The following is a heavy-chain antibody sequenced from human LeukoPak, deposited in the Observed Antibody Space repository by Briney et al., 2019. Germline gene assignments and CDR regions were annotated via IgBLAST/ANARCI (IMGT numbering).Heavy chain of an antibody. CDR3: AELTDYGDYTDAFDI. J-gene: IGHJ3*02. Sequence: PGGPLRLSCAASGFTFSSYWMSWVRQAPGRGLGWVANIKQDGSEKYYVDSVKGRFTISRDNAKNSLYLQMNSLRAEDTAVYYCAELTDYGDYTDAFDIWGQGTMVTVSS. CDR2: IKQDGSEK. D-gene: IGHD4-17*01. V-gene: IGHV3-7*01. CDR1: GFTFSSYW.